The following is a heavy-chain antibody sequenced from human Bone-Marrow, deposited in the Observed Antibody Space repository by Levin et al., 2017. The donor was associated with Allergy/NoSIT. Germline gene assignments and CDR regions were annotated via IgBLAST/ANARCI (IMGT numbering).Heavy chain of an antibody. CDR3: ARGPYHNYYDSSGFPDH. D-gene: IGHD3-22*01. V-gene: IGHV3-33*01. J-gene: IGHJ4*02. CDR2: IWFDVSKK. CDR1: GFMFSRYG. Sequence: PGGSLRLSCAASGFMFSRYGIHWVRQAPGKGLEWLGTIWFDVSKKYYAASVKGRFTISRDNSKNTVFLQMNSLRAEDTAVYYCARGPYHNYYDSSGFPDHWGQGALVTVSS.